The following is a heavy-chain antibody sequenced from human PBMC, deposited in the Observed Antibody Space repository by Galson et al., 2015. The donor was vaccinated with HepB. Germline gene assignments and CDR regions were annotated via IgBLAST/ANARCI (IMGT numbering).Heavy chain of an antibody. J-gene: IGHJ3*02. CDR2: IIPIFGTA. CDR3: ATSTYYDFWSGYYRQGAFDI. D-gene: IGHD3-3*01. Sequence: SVKVSCKASGGTFSSSAISWVRQAPGQGLEWMGGIIPIFGTANYAQKFQGRVTITADESTSTAYMELSSLRSEDTAVYYCATSTYYDFWSGYYRQGAFDIWGQGTMVTVSS. V-gene: IGHV1-69*13. CDR1: GGTFSSSA.